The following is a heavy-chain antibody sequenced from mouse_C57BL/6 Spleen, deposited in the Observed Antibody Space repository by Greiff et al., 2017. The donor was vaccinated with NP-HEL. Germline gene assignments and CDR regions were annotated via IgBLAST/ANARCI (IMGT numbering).Heavy chain of an antibody. CDR1: GYTFTSYW. V-gene: IGHV1-52*01. J-gene: IGHJ3*01. D-gene: IGHD1-1*01. Sequence: QVQLQQSGAELVRPGSSVKLSCKASGYTFTSYWMHWVKQRPIQGLEWIGNIDPSDSETHYNQKFKDKATLTVDKSSSTAYMQLSSLTSEDSAVYYCAREGIYYYGISQAWFAYWGQGTLVTVSA. CDR2: IDPSDSET. CDR3: AREGIYYYGISQAWFAY.